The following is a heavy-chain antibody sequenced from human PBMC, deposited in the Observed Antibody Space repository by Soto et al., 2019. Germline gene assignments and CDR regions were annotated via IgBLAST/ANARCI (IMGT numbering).Heavy chain of an antibody. V-gene: IGHV1-2*02. CDR2: ISPHSGGP. J-gene: IGHJ4*02. Sequence: ASVKVSCKASGYTFTGYYIHWVRQAPGQGLEWMGSISPHSGGPNYAQRFQGRVTMARDTSMTTVYMEMSGLTSDDTAVYYCAREEQTGANYYLDYWGQGTLVTVSS. CDR1: GYTFTGYY. CDR3: AREEQTGANYYLDY. D-gene: IGHD7-27*01.